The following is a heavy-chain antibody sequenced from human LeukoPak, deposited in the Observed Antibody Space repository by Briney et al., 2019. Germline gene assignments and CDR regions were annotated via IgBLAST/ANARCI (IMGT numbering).Heavy chain of an antibody. V-gene: IGHV4-4*07. J-gene: IGHJ6*04. CDR3: ARDEVGTMVRGVIAGMDV. Sequence: ASETLSLTCTVSGGSISSYYWSWIRQPAGKGLEWIGSIYYSGSTYYNPSLKSRVTISVDTSKNQFSLKLSSVTAADTAVYYCARDEVGTMVRGVIAGMDVWGKGTTVTVSS. CDR2: IYYSGST. CDR1: GGSISSYY. D-gene: IGHD3-10*01.